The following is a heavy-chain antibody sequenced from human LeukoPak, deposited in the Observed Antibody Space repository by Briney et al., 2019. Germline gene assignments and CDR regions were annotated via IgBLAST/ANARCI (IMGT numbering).Heavy chain of an antibody. Sequence: SETLSLTCTVSGGSISSSSYYWGWIRQPPGKGLEWIGEIYHSGSTNYNPSLKSRVTISVDKSKNQFSLKLSSVTAADTAVYYCARMDGVRTFDYWGQGTLVTVSS. CDR2: IYHSGST. CDR1: GGSISSSSYY. CDR3: ARMDGVRTFDY. D-gene: IGHD2-8*01. J-gene: IGHJ4*02. V-gene: IGHV4-39*07.